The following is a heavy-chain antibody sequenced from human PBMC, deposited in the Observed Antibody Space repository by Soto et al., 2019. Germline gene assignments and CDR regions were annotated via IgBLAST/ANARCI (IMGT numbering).Heavy chain of an antibody. J-gene: IGHJ5*02. CDR2: LLRSGSSA. D-gene: IGHD4-17*01. V-gene: IGHV3-23*01. Sequence: GGSLRLSCAASGFTFRNYAMTCARQAPGKGLEWVSSLLRSGSSAYYADSVRGRFTISSDTSANSLYLQMDNLRAEDTAIYYCAKDAISGDGIWLMDSWGQGTVVTVSS. CDR3: AKDAISGDGIWLMDS. CDR1: GFTFRNYA.